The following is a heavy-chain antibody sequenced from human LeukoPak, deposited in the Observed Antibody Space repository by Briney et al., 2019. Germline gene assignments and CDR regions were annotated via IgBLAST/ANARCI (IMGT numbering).Heavy chain of an antibody. Sequence: GGSLRLSCAASGFTFSNAWMSWVRQAPGKGLEWVGRIKSKTDGGTTDYAAPVKGRFTISRDDSKNTLYLQMNSLKTEDTAVYYCTTDIHGPRGRDAFDIWGQGTMVTVSS. D-gene: IGHD3-16*01. CDR1: GFTFSNAW. V-gene: IGHV3-15*01. J-gene: IGHJ3*02. CDR2: IKSKTDGGTT. CDR3: TTDIHGPRGRDAFDI.